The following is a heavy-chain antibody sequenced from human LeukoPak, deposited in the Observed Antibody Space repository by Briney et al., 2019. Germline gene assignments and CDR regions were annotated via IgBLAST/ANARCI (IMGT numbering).Heavy chain of an antibody. Sequence: SGTLSLTCAVSGGSISTYYWNWIRQPPGKGLEWIGYIYHSGSTNYNPSLQSRVTISVDTSKNQFSLNLNSVTAADTAVYYCARGGAARLHFQNWGQGTLVTVSS. V-gene: IGHV4-59*01. CDR2: IYHSGST. D-gene: IGHD6-6*01. CDR1: GGSISTYY. J-gene: IGHJ1*01. CDR3: ARGGAARLHFQN.